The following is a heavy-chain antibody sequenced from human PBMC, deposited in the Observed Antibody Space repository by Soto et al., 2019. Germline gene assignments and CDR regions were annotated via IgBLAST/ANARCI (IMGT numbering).Heavy chain of an antibody. CDR2: INSDGSST. D-gene: IGHD3-22*01. J-gene: IGHJ4*02. CDR1: GFTLSSYW. Sequence: EVQLVESGGGLVQPGGSLRLSCADSGFTLSSYWMHWVRQAPGKGLVWVSRINSDGSSTNYADSVKGRFTISRDNAKNTLYLQMNSLRVEDTAVYYCARKYNYESSSYYYWGQGTLVTVSS. V-gene: IGHV3-74*01. CDR3: ARKYNYESSSYYY.